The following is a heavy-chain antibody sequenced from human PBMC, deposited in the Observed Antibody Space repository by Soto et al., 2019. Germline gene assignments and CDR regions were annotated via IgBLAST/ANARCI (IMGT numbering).Heavy chain of an antibody. D-gene: IGHD5-18*01. Sequence: EVQLVESGGGLVQPGGSLRLSCAASGFTFSSYEMNWVRQAPGKGLEWVSYISSSGSTIYYADSVKGRFTISRDNAKNSLYLQMSSLRAEDTAVYYCARGRIQLPFDYWGQGTLVTVSS. V-gene: IGHV3-48*03. CDR3: ARGRIQLPFDY. J-gene: IGHJ4*02. CDR2: ISSSGSTI. CDR1: GFTFSSYE.